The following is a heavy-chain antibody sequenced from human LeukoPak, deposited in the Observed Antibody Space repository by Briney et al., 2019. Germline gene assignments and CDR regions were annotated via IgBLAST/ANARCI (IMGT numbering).Heavy chain of an antibody. CDR3: AKVGSPVTDY. Sequence: GGSLRLSCVASGFTFSSYEINWVRQAPGKGLEWVSYISSSGSTIYYADSVRGRFTISRDNAKNSLYLQMNSLRAEDTAVYYCAKVGSPVTDYWGQGTLVTVSS. D-gene: IGHD3-10*01. CDR1: GFTFSSYE. V-gene: IGHV3-48*03. J-gene: IGHJ4*02. CDR2: ISSSGSTI.